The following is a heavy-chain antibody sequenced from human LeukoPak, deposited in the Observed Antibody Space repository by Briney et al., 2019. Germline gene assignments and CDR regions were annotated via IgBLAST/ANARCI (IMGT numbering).Heavy chain of an antibody. CDR2: ISSSSSYI. CDR3: ARVHYYDSSGYYL. D-gene: IGHD3-22*01. Sequence: PGGSLRLSCAASGFTFSSYSMDWVRQAPGKGLEWVSSISSSSSYIYYADSVKGRFTISRDNAKNSLYLQMNSLRAEDTAVYYCARVHYYDSSGYYLWGQGTLVTVSS. V-gene: IGHV3-21*01. CDR1: GFTFSSYS. J-gene: IGHJ5*02.